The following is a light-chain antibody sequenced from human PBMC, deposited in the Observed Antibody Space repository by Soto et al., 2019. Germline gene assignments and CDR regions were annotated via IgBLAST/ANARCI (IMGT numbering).Light chain of an antibody. CDR1: GSDVGGYNY. CDR3: SSYTSASTPLV. CDR2: DVS. V-gene: IGLV2-14*01. Sequence: QSALTQPASVSGSPGQSITISCTGTGSDVGGYNYVSWYQQHPGKAPKVMIYDVSNRPSGVSNSFSGSKSGNTASLTISGLQAEDEADYYCSSYTSASTPLVFGGGTKLTVL. J-gene: IGLJ2*01.